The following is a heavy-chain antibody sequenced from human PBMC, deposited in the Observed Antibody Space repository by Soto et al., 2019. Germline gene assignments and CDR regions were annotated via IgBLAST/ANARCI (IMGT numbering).Heavy chain of an antibody. CDR3: ASQAVTGYSSGWYYFDC. D-gene: IGHD6-19*01. CDR2: ISYSGST. V-gene: IGHV4-39*01. Sequence: SLTCTVSGGSISSSIYFWGWIRQPPGKGLEWIGSISYSGSTYYSPSLKSRVIISVDTSKNQFSLKLSSVTAADTAVYYCASQAVTGYSSGWYYFDCWGQGTLVTVSS. CDR1: GGSISSSIYF. J-gene: IGHJ4*02.